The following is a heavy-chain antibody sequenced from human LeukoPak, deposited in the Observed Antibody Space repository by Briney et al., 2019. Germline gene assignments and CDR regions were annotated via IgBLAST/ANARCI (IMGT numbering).Heavy chain of an antibody. V-gene: IGHV1-2*06. CDR3: ARDHDSSGRTDDAFDI. J-gene: IGHJ3*02. Sequence: GASVKVSCKASGYTFTGYYIHWVRQAPGQGLEWMGRINPNSGDTNYAQKFQGRVTMARDASISTAYMELSRLTSDDTAVFFCARDHDSSGRTDDAFDIRGQGTMVTVSS. CDR1: GYTFTGYY. D-gene: IGHD3-22*01. CDR2: INPNSGDT.